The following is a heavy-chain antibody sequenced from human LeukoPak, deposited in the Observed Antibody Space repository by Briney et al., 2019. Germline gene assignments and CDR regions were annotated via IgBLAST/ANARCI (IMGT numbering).Heavy chain of an antibody. CDR1: GLSVSINY. CDR3: ARGRGWFQKYFDY. Sequence: GSLRLSCAASGLSVSINYMSWVRQPPGKGLEWIGEINHSGSTNYNPSLKSRVTISVDTSKNQFSLKLSSVTAADTAVYYCARGRGWFQKYFDYWGQGTLVTVSS. V-gene: IGHV4-34*01. CDR2: INHSGST. J-gene: IGHJ4*02. D-gene: IGHD6-19*01.